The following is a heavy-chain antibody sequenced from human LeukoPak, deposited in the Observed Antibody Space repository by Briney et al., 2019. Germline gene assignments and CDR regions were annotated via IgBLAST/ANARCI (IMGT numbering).Heavy chain of an antibody. CDR2: ISGSGGTT. D-gene: IGHD3/OR15-3a*01. Sequence: GGSLRLSCAASGFTFSSYAMSWVRQAPGKGLEWVSAISGSGGTTYHADSVKGHFTVSRDNSKNTLYLQMNSLRAEDTAVYYCAKDPHNFWTGYFDYWGQGTLVTVSS. J-gene: IGHJ4*02. CDR1: GFTFSSYA. V-gene: IGHV3-23*01. CDR3: AKDPHNFWTGYFDY.